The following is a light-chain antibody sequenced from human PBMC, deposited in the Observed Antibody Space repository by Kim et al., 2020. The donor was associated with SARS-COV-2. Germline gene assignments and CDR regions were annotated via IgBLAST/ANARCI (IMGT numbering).Light chain of an antibody. J-gene: IGLJ2*01. CDR1: KLGDKY. CDR2: QDS. CDR3: QAWDSSTVV. Sequence: SYELTQPPSVSVSPGQTASITCSGDKLGDKYACWYQQKPGQSPVLVIYQDSKRPSGIPERFSGSNSGNTATLTISGTQAMDEADYYCQAWDSSTVVFGGGNQLTGL. V-gene: IGLV3-1*01.